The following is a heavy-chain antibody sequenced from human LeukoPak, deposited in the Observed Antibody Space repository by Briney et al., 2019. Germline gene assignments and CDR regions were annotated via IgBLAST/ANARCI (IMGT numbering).Heavy chain of an antibody. J-gene: IGHJ4*02. D-gene: IGHD3-3*01. CDR1: GGSFSGYY. CDR3: ARTIFGRPGYFDY. CDR2: INHSGST. V-gene: IGHV4-34*01. Sequence: SETLSLTCAVYGGSFSGYYWNWIRQPPGKGLEWIGEINHSGSTNYNPSLKSRVTISVDTSKNQFSLKLSSVTAADTAVYYCARTIFGRPGYFDYWGQGTLVTVSS.